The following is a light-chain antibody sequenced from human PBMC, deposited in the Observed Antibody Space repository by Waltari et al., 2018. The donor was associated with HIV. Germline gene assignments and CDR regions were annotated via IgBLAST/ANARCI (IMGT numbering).Light chain of an antibody. CDR2: DVS. CDR1: SSDVGVYNT. Sequence: QSALTQPASVSGSPGQSITIPCPGPSSDVGVYNTVSWYQQHPGQAPKFMIYDVSKRPSGVSNRCSGSKSGNTASLTISGLQAEDEADYYCCSYAGSSTLVFGGGTKLTVL. V-gene: IGLV2-23*02. J-gene: IGLJ2*01. CDR3: CSYAGSSTLV.